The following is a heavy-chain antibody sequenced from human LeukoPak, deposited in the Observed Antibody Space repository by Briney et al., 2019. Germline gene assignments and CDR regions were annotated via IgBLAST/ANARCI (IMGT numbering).Heavy chain of an antibody. J-gene: IGHJ4*02. V-gene: IGHV4-61*01. Sequence: SETLSLTCTVSGGSSSSSSYYWNWIRQPPGKGLEWIEYIYYSGSTNYNPSLKSRVTISVDTSKNQFSLKLSSVTAADTAVYYCAREVYSSGWYTSNYFDYWGQGTLVTVSS. CDR2: IYYSGST. CDR3: AREVYSSGWYTSNYFDY. CDR1: GGSSSSSSYY. D-gene: IGHD6-19*01.